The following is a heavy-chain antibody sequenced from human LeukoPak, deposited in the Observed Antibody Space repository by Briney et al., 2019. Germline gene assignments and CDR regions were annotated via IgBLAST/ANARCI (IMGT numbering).Heavy chain of an antibody. D-gene: IGHD3-22*01. CDR1: GFTFSSYA. V-gene: IGHV3-33*01. Sequence: PGGSLRLSCAASGFTFSSYAMHWVRQAPGKGLEWVAVIWYDGSNKYYVDSVKGRFTISRDNSKNTLYLQMNSLRAEDTAVYYCARGDSSGYFDYWGQGTLVTVSS. CDR3: ARGDSSGYFDY. CDR2: IWYDGSNK. J-gene: IGHJ4*02.